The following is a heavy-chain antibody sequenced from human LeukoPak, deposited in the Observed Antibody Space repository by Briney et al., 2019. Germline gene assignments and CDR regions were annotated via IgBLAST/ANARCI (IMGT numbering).Heavy chain of an antibody. CDR3: ARDWAERID. V-gene: IGHV3-11*06. J-gene: IGHJ4*02. D-gene: IGHD1-1*01. CDR1: GFNFDAYY. Sequence: GGSPRLSCAASGFNFDAYYVNWVRQAPGKGPEWISYISRGSDSTSYADSVKGRFTASRDNAKNTLYLQMTSLIAEDTAVYYCARDWAERIDWGQGTLVTVSS. CDR2: ISRGSDST.